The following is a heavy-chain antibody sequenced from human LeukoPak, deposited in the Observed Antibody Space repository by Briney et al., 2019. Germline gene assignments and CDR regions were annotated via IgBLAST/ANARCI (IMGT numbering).Heavy chain of an antibody. D-gene: IGHD5-18*01. CDR2: IYSGGST. CDR3: ARVGYSYGFFDY. Sequence: GGSLRLSCAASGFTVSSNYMSWVRQAPGKGLEWVSVIYSGGSTYYADSVKGRFTISRDNSKNTLYLQTNSLRAEDTAVYYCARVGYSYGFFDYWGQGTLVTVSS. CDR1: GFTVSSNY. J-gene: IGHJ4*02. V-gene: IGHV3-53*01.